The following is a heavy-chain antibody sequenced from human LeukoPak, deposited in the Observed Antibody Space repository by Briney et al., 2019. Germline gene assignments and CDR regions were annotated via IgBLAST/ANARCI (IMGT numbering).Heavy chain of an antibody. J-gene: IGHJ3*02. CDR3: ARGGRGFWSGYAARAFDI. CDR2: INHSGST. D-gene: IGHD3-3*01. V-gene: IGHV4-34*01. Sequence: SETLSLTCAVYGGSFSGYYWSWIRQPPGKGLEWIGEINHSGSTNYNPSLKSRVTISVDPSKNQLSLKLSSVTAADTAVYYCARGGRGFWSGYAARAFDIWGQGTMVTVSS. CDR1: GGSFSGYY.